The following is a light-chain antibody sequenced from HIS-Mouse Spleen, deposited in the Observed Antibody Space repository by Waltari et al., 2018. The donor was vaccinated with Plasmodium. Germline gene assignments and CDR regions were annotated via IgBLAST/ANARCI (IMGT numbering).Light chain of an antibody. J-gene: IGLJ3*02. Sequence: QSALTQPAPVSGSPGQSITISCTGTRSDVGSYNLVSWYQQHPGKAPQLMIYEGSKRPSGVSNRFSGSKSGNTASLTISGLQAEDEADYYCCSYAGSSTWVFGGGTKLTVL. V-gene: IGLV2-23*01. CDR2: EGS. CDR3: CSYAGSSTWV. CDR1: RSDVGSYNL.